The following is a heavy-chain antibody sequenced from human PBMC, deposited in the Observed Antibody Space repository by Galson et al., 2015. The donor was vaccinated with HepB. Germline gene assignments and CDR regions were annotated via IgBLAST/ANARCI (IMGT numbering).Heavy chain of an antibody. CDR3: VRPAHRFLFGKPPDAFDL. CDR1: GYNFPDYW. V-gene: IGHV5-51*03. CDR2: IYPGEADP. Sequence: QSGAEVKKPGESLKISCQGSGYNFPDYWIGWVRQMPGKPLEFMAIIYPGEADPIYGPAFQGQVTISVDKSIATAYLQWSSLEASDSAMYYCVRPAHRFLFGKPPDAFDLWGQGTMVTVSS. J-gene: IGHJ3*01. D-gene: IGHD3-16*01.